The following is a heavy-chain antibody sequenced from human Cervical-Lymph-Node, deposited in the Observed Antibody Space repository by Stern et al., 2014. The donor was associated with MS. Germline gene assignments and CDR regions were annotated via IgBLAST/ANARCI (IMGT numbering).Heavy chain of an antibody. CDR2: IYTSGST. Sequence: VQLLESGPGLVKPSQTLSPTCTVPGGSISSGSYYWSSIRQPAGKGLEWIGRIYTSGSTNYNPSLKSRVTISADTSKNQFSLQQTSVTAADTAVYYCAREKEYYYDSSGYYRMDVWGQGTTVTVSS. CDR1: GGSISSGSYY. D-gene: IGHD3-22*01. J-gene: IGHJ6*02. CDR3: AREKEYYYDSSGYYRMDV. V-gene: IGHV4-61*02.